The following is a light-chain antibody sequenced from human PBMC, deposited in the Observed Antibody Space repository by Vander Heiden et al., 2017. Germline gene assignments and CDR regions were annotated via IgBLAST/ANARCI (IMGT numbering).Light chain of an antibody. V-gene: IGLV2-8*01. CDR3: SSYAGSNREV. Sequence: QSALTQHPSASGSPGQSVTISCTGTSSDVGGYNYVSWYQQHPGKAPILLIYEVSKRPSGVPARFSGSKSGNTASLTVSGLQAEDEADYYCSSYAGSNREVFGGGTKLTVL. CDR2: EVS. J-gene: IGLJ2*01. CDR1: SSDVGGYNY.